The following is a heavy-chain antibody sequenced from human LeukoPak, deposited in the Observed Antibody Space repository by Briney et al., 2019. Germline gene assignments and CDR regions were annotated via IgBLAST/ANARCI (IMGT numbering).Heavy chain of an antibody. V-gene: IGHV1-69*04. J-gene: IGHJ4*02. CDR3: ARDGDSGSGGGCPDY. D-gene: IGHD1-26*01. CDR1: GGTFSSYA. Sequence: SVKVSCKASGGTFSSYAISWVRQAPGQGLEWMGRIIPILGIANYAQKFQGRVTITADKSTSTAYMELSSLRSEDTAVYYCARDGDSGSGGGCPDYWGQGTLITVSS. CDR2: IIPILGIA.